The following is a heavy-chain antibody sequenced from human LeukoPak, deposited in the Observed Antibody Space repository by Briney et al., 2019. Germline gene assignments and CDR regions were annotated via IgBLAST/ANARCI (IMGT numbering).Heavy chain of an antibody. CDR2: ISSSSSYI. D-gene: IGHD1-26*01. CDR1: GFTFSSYS. CDR3: APPRGGATTPRFDY. Sequence: GGSLRLSCAASGFTFSSYSMNWVRQAPGKGLEWVSSISSSSSYIYYADSVKGRFTISRDNAKNSLYLQMNSLRAEDTAVYYCAPPRGGATTPRFDYWGQGTLVTVSS. V-gene: IGHV3-21*01. J-gene: IGHJ4*02.